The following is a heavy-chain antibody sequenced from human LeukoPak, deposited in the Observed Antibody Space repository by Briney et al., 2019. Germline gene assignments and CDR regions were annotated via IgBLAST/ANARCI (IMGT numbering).Heavy chain of an antibody. V-gene: IGHV1-69*04. Sequence: ASVKVSCKASGGTFSSYAISWVRQAPGQGLEWMGRIIPILGIANYAQKFQGRVTITADKSTSTAYMELSSLRSEDTAVYYCARVVVPAAISSYYYYMDVWGKGTTVTVSS. J-gene: IGHJ6*03. CDR1: GGTFSSYA. CDR2: IIPILGIA. D-gene: IGHD2-2*02. CDR3: ARVVVPAAISSYYYYMDV.